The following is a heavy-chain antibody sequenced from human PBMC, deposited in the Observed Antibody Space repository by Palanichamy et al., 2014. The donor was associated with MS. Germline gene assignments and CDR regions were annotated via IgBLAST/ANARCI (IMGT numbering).Heavy chain of an antibody. V-gene: IGHV2-5*01. J-gene: IGHJ6*02. D-gene: IGHD6-6*01. CDR3: NLVHYYYSMDV. CDR1: GFSLSTSGVG. Sequence: QITLKESGPTLVKPTQTLTLTCTFSGFSLSTSGVGVGWIRQPPGKALEWLALIYWNDDKRYSPSLKSRLTITKDTSKNQVVLTMTNMDPVDTATYYCNLVHYYYSMDVWGQGTTVTVSS. CDR2: IYWNDDK.